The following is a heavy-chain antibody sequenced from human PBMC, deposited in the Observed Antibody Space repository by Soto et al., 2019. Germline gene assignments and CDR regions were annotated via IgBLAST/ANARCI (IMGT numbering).Heavy chain of an antibody. V-gene: IGHV3-30-3*01. D-gene: IGHD6-19*01. Sequence: QVQLVESGGGVVQPGRSLRLSCAASGFTFSSYAMHWVRQAPGKGLEWVAVISYDGSNKYYADSVKGRFTISRDNSKNALYLQMNSLRAEDTAVYYCARDLYSSGWSAGYYWGQGTLVTVSS. J-gene: IGHJ4*02. CDR1: GFTFSSYA. CDR3: ARDLYSSGWSAGYY. CDR2: ISYDGSNK.